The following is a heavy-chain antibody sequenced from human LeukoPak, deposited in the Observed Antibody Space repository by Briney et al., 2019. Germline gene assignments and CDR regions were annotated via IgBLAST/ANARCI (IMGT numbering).Heavy chain of an antibody. V-gene: IGHV4-59*01. CDR1: GGSISSYY. J-gene: IGHJ3*02. D-gene: IGHD3-10*01. CDR3: ASPSGSLDAFDI. CDR2: IYYSGST. Sequence: SETLSLTCTVSGGSISSYYWSWIRQPPGKGLEWLGYIYYSGSTNYNPSLKSRVTISVDTSKNQFSLKLSSVTAADTAVYYCASPSGSLDAFDIWGQGTMVTVSS.